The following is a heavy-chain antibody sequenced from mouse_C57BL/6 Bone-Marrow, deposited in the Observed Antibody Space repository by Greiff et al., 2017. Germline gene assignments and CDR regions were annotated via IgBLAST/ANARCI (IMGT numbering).Heavy chain of an antibody. CDR1: GFTFSNYW. V-gene: IGHV6-3*01. J-gene: IGHJ4*01. D-gene: IGHD1-1*01. CDR2: IRLKSANYAT. CDR3: TDYYGSSYDAMDY. Sequence: EVKLQESGGGLVQPGGSMKLSCVASGFTFSNYWMNWVRQSPENGLEWVAQIRLKSANYATHYAESVKGRFTISRDDSKSSVYLQMNNLRAEDTGIYYCTDYYGSSYDAMDYWGQGTSVTVSS.